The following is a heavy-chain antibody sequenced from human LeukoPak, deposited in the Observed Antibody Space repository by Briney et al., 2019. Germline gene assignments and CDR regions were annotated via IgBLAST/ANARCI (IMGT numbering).Heavy chain of an antibody. CDR1: GFSFSSYG. CDR2: ISHGGSNE. Sequence: GGSLTLSCAASGFSFSSYGMSWFRQAPGKGLEWVALISHGGSNEYYGDSVKGRFTISRDNSKNTLYLQMNSLRAEDTAVYYCVRDKSGSSSWWAPGDYWGQGTLVTVSS. CDR3: VRDKSGSSSWWAPGDY. J-gene: IGHJ4*02. D-gene: IGHD3-10*01. V-gene: IGHV3-30*03.